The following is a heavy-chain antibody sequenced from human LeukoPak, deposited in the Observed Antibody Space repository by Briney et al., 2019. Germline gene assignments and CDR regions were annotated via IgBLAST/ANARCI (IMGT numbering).Heavy chain of an antibody. D-gene: IGHD2-2*02. CDR3: AKVVGTSWLLYAFDI. CDR2: ISSGSDNI. V-gene: IGHV3-23*01. Sequence: SGGSLRLSCAASGFLFSTYSMNWVRQAPGKGLEWVSAISSGSDNIYYADSVKGRFTISRDNSKNTVYLQMNSLRAEDTAIYYCAKVVGTSWLLYAFDIWGQGTMVTVSS. J-gene: IGHJ3*02. CDR1: GFLFSTYS.